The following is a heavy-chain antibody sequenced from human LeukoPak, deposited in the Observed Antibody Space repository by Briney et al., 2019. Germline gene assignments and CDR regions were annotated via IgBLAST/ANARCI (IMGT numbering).Heavy chain of an antibody. CDR1: GYSISSGYY. Sequence: SETLSLTCTVSGYSISSGYYWGWIRQPPGKGLEWIGSIYHSGSTYYNPSLKSRVTISVDTSKNQFSLKLSSVTAADTAVYYCASLGGVIVKSWFDPWGQGTLVTVSS. V-gene: IGHV4-38-2*02. CDR3: ASLGGVIVKSWFDP. CDR2: IYHSGST. D-gene: IGHD3-16*02. J-gene: IGHJ5*02.